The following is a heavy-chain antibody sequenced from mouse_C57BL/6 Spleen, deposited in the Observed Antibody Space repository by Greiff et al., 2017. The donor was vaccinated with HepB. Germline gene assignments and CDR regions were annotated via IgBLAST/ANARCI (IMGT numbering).Heavy chain of an antibody. CDR3: ARGGVVAPYY. CDR1: GYSITSGYY. V-gene: IGHV3-6*01. D-gene: IGHD1-1*01. Sequence: EVKLQESGPGLVKPSQSLSLTCSVTGYSITSGYYWNWIRQFPGNKLEWMGYISYDGSNNYNPSLKNRISITRDTSKNQFFLKLNSVTTEDTATYYCARGGVVAPYYWGQGTTLTVSS. CDR2: ISYDGSN. J-gene: IGHJ2*01.